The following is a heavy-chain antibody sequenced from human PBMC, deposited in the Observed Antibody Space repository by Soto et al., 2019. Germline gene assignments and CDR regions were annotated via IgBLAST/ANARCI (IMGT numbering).Heavy chain of an antibody. CDR2: IKQDGSEE. CDR3: ARIASSGRGWDV. V-gene: IGHV3-7*01. CDR1: GFTFSSYW. D-gene: IGHD3-10*01. Sequence: EVQLVESGGGLVQPGGSLRLSCVDSGFTFSSYWMSWVRQAPVKGLEWVGNIKQDGSEENYVDSVKGRFTISRDNAKNSMYLQMNSVRAEGTAVYYCARIASSGRGWDVWGQGTTVVVSS. J-gene: IGHJ6*02.